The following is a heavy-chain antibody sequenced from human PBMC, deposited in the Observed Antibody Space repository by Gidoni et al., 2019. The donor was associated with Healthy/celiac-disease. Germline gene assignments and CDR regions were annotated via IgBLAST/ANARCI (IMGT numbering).Heavy chain of an antibody. Sequence: GMHWVRQAPGKGLEWVAVIWYDGSNKYYADSVKGRFTISRDNSKNTLYLQMNSLRAEDTAVYYCARDASGIAAAGDYYYMDVWGKGTTVTVSS. CDR3: ARDASGIAAAGDYYYMDV. CDR1: G. V-gene: IGHV3-33*01. CDR2: IWYDGSNK. D-gene: IGHD6-13*01. J-gene: IGHJ6*03.